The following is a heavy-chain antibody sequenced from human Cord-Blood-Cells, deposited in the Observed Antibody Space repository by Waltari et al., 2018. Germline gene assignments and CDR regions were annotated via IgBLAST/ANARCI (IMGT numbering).Heavy chain of an antibody. D-gene: IGHD2-15*01. V-gene: IGHV4-34*01. CDR3: ARARRPPRILEFDP. CDR2: INHSGST. J-gene: IGHJ5*02. CDR1: GGSFSGYY. Sequence: QVQLQQWGAGLLKPSETLSLTCAVYGGSFSGYYWSWSRQPPGKGLEWIGEINHSGSTNYNPSLKSRVTISVDTSKNQFSLKLSSVTAADTAVYYCARARRPPRILEFDPWGQGTLVTVSS.